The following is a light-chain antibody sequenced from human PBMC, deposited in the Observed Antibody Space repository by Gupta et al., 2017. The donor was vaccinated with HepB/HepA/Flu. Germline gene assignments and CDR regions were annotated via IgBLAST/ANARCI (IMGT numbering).Light chain of an antibody. CDR2: GAA. CDR3: QQYGSSLSLT. V-gene: IGKV3-20*01. Sequence: EIVLTQSPRTLSLSPGERATLSCRASQSVSSSYLAWYQQKPGQAPRLLIYGAASRATGIPDRFSGSGSGTDFTLTISRLEPEDFAVYYCQQYGSSLSLTFGGGTKVEIK. J-gene: IGKJ4*01. CDR1: QSVSSSY.